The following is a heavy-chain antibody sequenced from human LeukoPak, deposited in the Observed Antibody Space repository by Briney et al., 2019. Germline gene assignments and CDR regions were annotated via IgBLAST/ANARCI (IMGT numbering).Heavy chain of an antibody. CDR2: INPNNGGT. CDR1: GYTFTDYY. V-gene: IGHV1-2*02. J-gene: IGHJ3*02. Sequence: ASVKASCKTAGYTFTDYYMHWVRQSPGQGLEWMGWINPNNGGTNYAQKFQGRVTMTRDTSISSAYMELSRLTSDDTAVYYCARAIAVTGTEDGFDIWGQGTMVIVSS. CDR3: ARAIAVTGTEDGFDI. D-gene: IGHD6-13*01.